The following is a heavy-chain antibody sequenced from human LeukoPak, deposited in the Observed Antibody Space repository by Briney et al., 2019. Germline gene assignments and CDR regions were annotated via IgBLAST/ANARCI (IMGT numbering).Heavy chain of an antibody. CDR1: GFTFSSYS. CDR3: ARLGGIYCSSTSCYQFDY. J-gene: IGHJ4*02. V-gene: IGHV3-21*01. D-gene: IGHD2-2*01. Sequence: PGGSLRLSCAASGFTFSSYSMNWVRQAPGKGLEWVSSISSSSSYIYYADSVKGRFTISRDNAKNSLYLQMNSLRAEDTAVYYCARLGGIYCSSTSCYQFDYWGQGTLVTVSS. CDR2: ISSSSSYI.